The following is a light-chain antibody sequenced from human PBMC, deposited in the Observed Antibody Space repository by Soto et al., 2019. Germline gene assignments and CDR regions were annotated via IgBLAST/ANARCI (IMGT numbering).Light chain of an antibody. Sequence: SYELTQPPSVSVSPGQTARITCSGDALPKQYAYWYQQKPGQAPVLGIYKDSERPSGIPERFSGSSSGTTVTLTISGVQAEDEADYYCQSADSRGTYRVFGGGTKLTVL. CDR3: QSADSRGTYRV. V-gene: IGLV3-25*02. CDR1: ALPKQY. J-gene: IGLJ3*02. CDR2: KDS.